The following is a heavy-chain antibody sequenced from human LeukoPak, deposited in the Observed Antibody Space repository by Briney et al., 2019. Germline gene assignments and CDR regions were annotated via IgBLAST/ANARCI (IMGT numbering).Heavy chain of an antibody. J-gene: IGHJ3*02. CDR2: IIPIFGTA. CDR1: GGTFSSYA. V-gene: IGHV1-69*13. Sequence: SVKVSCKASGGTFSSYAISWVRQAPGQGLEWMGGIIPIFGTANYAQKFQGRVTITADESTSTAYMELSSLGSEDTAVYYCARLPRRNSIKAFDIWGQGTMVTVSS. D-gene: IGHD2-21*01. CDR3: ARLPRRNSIKAFDI.